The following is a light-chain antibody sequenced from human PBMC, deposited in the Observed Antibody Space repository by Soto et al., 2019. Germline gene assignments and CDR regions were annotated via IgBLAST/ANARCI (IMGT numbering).Light chain of an antibody. J-gene: IGKJ4*01. CDR2: KAS. Sequence: DIPMTQSPSTLSASVGDRVTITCLASQSISSWLAWYQQKPGKAPKLLIYKASSLEGGVPSRFSGSGSGTDFTLTISSLQPDDFATYYCQQYHSYSLTFGGGTKVDIK. CDR1: QSISSW. CDR3: QQYHSYSLT. V-gene: IGKV1-5*03.